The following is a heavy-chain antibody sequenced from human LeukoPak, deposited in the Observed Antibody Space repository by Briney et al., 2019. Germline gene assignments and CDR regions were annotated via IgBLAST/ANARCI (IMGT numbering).Heavy chain of an antibody. Sequence: SQTLSLTCTVSGGSISSGSYYWSWIRQPAGKGLEWIGRIYTSGSTNYNPSLKSRVTISVDTSKNQFSPKLSSVTAADTAVYYCARVGPTMVRGVPNYFDYWGQGTLVTVSS. CDR1: GGSISSGSYY. CDR3: ARVGPTMVRGVPNYFDY. CDR2: IYTSGST. V-gene: IGHV4-61*02. J-gene: IGHJ4*02. D-gene: IGHD3-10*01.